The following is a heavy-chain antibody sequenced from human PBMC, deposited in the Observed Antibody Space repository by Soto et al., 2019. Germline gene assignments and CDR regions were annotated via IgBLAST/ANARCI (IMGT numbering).Heavy chain of an antibody. J-gene: IGHJ4*02. V-gene: IGHV3-23*01. D-gene: IGHD4-4*01. CDR3: ATVRNTSRSFDY. CDR2: TGATGRTT. CDR1: CFTFNIYA. Sequence: LRLSCAASCFTFNIYAMTWVRQAPGKGLEWVSTTGATGRTTYYSDSVKGRFTVSRDNSKNTLDLQMSNLRAEDTAVYYCATVRNTSRSFDYWGQGTLVTVSS.